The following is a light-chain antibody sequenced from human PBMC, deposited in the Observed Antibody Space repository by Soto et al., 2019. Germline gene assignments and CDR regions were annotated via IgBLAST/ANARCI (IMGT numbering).Light chain of an antibody. Sequence: QSALTQPRSVSGSPGQSVTISCTGTSSDVGGYNYVSRYQQHPGKAPKLMIYDVSKRPSGVPDRFSGSKSGNTASLTISGLQAEDEADYYCCSYAGSYTLYVFGTGTKLTVL. CDR2: DVS. CDR1: SSDVGGYNY. J-gene: IGLJ1*01. V-gene: IGLV2-11*01. CDR3: CSYAGSYTLYV.